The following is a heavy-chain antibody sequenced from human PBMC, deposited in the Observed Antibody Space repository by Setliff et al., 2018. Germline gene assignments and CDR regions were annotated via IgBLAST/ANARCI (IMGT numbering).Heavy chain of an antibody. V-gene: IGHV5-51*01. Sequence: GESLKISCRGSGYTFSDYWIGWVRQMPGKGLEWMGIIYPGDSDTRYSPSFQGQVTFSVDKSISTAYLQWSSLKASGTATYYCARVVGADGIGIDYWGQGTVVTVSS. CDR2: IYPGDSDT. CDR3: ARVVGADGIGIDY. D-gene: IGHD2-15*01. J-gene: IGHJ4*02. CDR1: GYTFSDYW.